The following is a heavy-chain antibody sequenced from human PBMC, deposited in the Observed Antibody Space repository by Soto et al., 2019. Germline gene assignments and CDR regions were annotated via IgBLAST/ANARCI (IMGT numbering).Heavy chain of an antibody. V-gene: IGHV3-33*01. CDR1: GFTFSSYG. D-gene: IGHD2-2*01. CDR3: ARSDCSSTSCYGPSYYYYYMDV. J-gene: IGHJ6*03. Sequence: GGSLRLSCAASGFTFSSYGMHWVRQAPGKGLEWVAVIWYDGSNKYYADSVKGRFIISRDNSKNTLYLQMNSLRAEDTAVYYCARSDCSSTSCYGPSYYYYYMDVWGKGTTVTVSS. CDR2: IWYDGSNK.